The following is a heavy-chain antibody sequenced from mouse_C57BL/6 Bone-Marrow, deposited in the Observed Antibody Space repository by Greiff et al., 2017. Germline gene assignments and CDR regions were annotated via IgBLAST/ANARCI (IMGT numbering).Heavy chain of an antibody. J-gene: IGHJ2*01. CDR3: ARHGGYYGSSCFDY. V-gene: IGHV5-6*01. CDR1: GFTFSSYG. CDR2: ISSGGSYT. Sequence: EVQGVESGGDLVKPGGSLKLSCAASGFTFSSYGMSWVRQTPDKRLEWVATISSGGSYTYYPDSVKGRFTISRDNAKNTRYLQMSSLTSEDTAMYYCARHGGYYGSSCFDYWGQGTTLTVSS. D-gene: IGHD1-1*01.